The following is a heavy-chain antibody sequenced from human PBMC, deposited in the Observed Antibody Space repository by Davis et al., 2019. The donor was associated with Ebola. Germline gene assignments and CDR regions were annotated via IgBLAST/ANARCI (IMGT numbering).Heavy chain of an antibody. Sequence: GESLKISCAASGFTFSSYSMNWVRQAPGKGLEWVSSIRSSSSYIYYADSVKGRFTISRDNAKNSLYLQMNSLRAEDTAVYYCARDRPLDFFFGDYYGMDVWGQGTTVTVSS. CDR1: GFTFSSYS. CDR3: ARDRPLDFFFGDYYGMDV. J-gene: IGHJ6*02. V-gene: IGHV3-21*01. CDR2: IRSSSSYI. D-gene: IGHD3-16*01.